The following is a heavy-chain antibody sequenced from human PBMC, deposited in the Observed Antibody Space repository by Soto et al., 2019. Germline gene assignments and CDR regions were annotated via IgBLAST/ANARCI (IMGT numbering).Heavy chain of an antibody. J-gene: IGHJ3*02. CDR3: ARDISYYDSSGSDAFDI. CDR1: GFTFSSYS. V-gene: IGHV3-21*01. Sequence: GGSLRLSCAASGFTFSSYSMNWVRQAPGKGLEWVSSISSSSSNIYYADSVKGRFTISRDNSKNSLYLQMNSLRAEDTAVYYCARDISYYDSSGSDAFDIWGQGTMVTVSS. CDR2: ISSSSSNI. D-gene: IGHD3-22*01.